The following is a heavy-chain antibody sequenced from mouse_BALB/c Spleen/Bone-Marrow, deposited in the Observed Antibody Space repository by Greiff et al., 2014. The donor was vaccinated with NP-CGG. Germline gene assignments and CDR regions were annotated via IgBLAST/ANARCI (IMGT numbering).Heavy chain of an antibody. J-gene: IGHJ4*01. CDR3: ALLLRYYAMDY. Sequence: VQLQQSGAELVKPGASVKLSCTASGFNIKDTYMHWVKQRPEQGLEWIGRIDPANGNTKYDPKFQGKATITADTSSNTAYLQLSSLTSGDTAVYYCALLLRYYAMDYWGQGTSVTVSS. D-gene: IGHD1-1*01. CDR1: GFNIKDTY. V-gene: IGHV14-3*02. CDR2: IDPANGNT.